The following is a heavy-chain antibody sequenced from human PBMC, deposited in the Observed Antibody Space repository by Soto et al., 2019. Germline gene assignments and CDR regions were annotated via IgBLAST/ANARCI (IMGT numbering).Heavy chain of an antibody. V-gene: IGHV1-3*01. J-gene: IGHJ6*01. Sequence: ASVKVSCKASGYTFTRYARHWVRQAPGQRLEWMGWINAGNGNTKYSQKFQGRVTITRDTSASTAYMELGSLRSEDTAVYYCARSFVDGMDVWGRRTTLTVCS. D-gene: IGHD3-10*01. CDR2: INAGNGNT. CDR1: GYTFTRYA. CDR3: ARSFVDGMDV.